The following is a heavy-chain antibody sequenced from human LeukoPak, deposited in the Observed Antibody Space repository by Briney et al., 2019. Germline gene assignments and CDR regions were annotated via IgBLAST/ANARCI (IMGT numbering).Heavy chain of an antibody. D-gene: IGHD5-18*01. J-gene: IGHJ4*02. Sequence: ASVKVSCKASGYTFTNFDINWVRQAPGQGLEWMGWMNPVSGKAGSAQKFQGRVTLTRDTSINTAYMEVSSLTSDDTAFYYCARAPMGTAPLYWGQGTLVAVSS. CDR3: ARAPMGTAPLY. CDR2: MNPVSGKA. CDR1: GYTFTNFD. V-gene: IGHV1-8*01.